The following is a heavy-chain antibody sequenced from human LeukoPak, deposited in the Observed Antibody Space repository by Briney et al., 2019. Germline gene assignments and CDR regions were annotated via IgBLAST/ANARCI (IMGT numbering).Heavy chain of an antibody. J-gene: IGHJ3*02. V-gene: IGHV1-2*02. CDR1: GYTFTGYY. Sequence: GASVKVSCKASGYTFTGYYMHWVRQAPGQGLEWMGWINPNSGGTNYAQKFQGRVTMTRDTSISTAYMELSRLRSDDTAVYYCARANYGGNGYAFDIWGQGTMVTVSS. CDR2: INPNSGGT. D-gene: IGHD4-23*01. CDR3: ARANYGGNGYAFDI.